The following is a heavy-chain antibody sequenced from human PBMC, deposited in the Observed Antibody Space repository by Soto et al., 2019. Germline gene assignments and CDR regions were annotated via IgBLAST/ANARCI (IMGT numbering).Heavy chain of an antibody. V-gene: IGHV4-31*03. CDR3: ARDSPITMVGPVQNWFDP. CDR1: GGSISSGGYY. Sequence: QVQLQESGPGLVKPSETLSLTCTVSGGSISSGGYYWSWIRQHPGKGLEWIGYTYYSGSTYYNPSLTSRVTISVDTSKNQFSLKLSSVTAADTAIYYCARDSPITMVGPVQNWFDPWGQGTLVTVSS. J-gene: IGHJ5*02. CDR2: TYYSGST. D-gene: IGHD3-10*01.